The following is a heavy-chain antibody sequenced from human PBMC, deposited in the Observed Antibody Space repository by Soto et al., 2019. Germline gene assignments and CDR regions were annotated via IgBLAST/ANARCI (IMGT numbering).Heavy chain of an antibody. CDR1: TFSFSDYY. V-gene: IGHV3-11*05. Sequence: QLELVESGGGLVKPGGSLRLSCAASTFSFSDYYMSWIRQAPGKGLEWLSYISSSSAYTDYADSVKGRFTISRDNAKNSLYLQMNSLRAEDTAIYYCASSDNSWEPLNRWGQGTLVTVSS. CDR3: ASSDNSWEPLNR. D-gene: IGHD4-4*01. J-gene: IGHJ4*02. CDR2: ISSSSAYT.